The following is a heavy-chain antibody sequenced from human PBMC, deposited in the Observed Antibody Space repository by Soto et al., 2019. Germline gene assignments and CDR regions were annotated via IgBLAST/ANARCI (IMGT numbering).Heavy chain of an antibody. V-gene: IGHV1-69*01. J-gene: IGHJ6*02. CDR1: GGTFSTYA. CDR2: VIPIFGTP. D-gene: IGHD2-15*01. CDR3: ARKHGGSSSLDIYYNSYSGKDA. Sequence: QVQLVQSGAEVKKPGSSVKVSCKAPGGTFSTYAISWVRQAPGQGLEWVGGVIPIFGTPKYAQKFQGRVTLTADESTSTGYMELRSLRSEDPSVYYCARKHGGSSSLDIYYNSYSGKDAWGHGTTVTVPS.